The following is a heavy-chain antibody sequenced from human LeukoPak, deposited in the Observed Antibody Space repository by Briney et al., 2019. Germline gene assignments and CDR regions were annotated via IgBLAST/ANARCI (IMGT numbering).Heavy chain of an antibody. J-gene: IGHJ4*02. D-gene: IGHD1-1*01. V-gene: IGHV3-74*01. CDR3: ARGGNWNVDY. Sequence: PGGSLRLSCAASGFTFSSYWMHWVRQAPGKGLGWVSRINTDGSSTSYADSVKGRFTISRDNAKNTLYLQMNSLRAEDTAVYYCARGGNWNVDYWGQGTLVTVSS. CDR2: INTDGSST. CDR1: GFTFSSYW.